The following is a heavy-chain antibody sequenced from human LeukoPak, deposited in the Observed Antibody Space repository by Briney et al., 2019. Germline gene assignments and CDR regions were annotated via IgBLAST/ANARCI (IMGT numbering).Heavy chain of an antibody. CDR2: IYTSGST. D-gene: IGHD6-19*01. J-gene: IGHJ4*02. CDR1: GLPFSTFW. CDR3: ARDRSGWYADY. Sequence: GSLRLSCAASGLPFSTFWMNWIRQPAGKGLEWIGRIYTSGSTNYNPSLKSRVTMSVDTSKNQFSLKLSSVTAADTAVYYCARDRSGWYADYWGQGTLVTVSS. V-gene: IGHV4-4*07.